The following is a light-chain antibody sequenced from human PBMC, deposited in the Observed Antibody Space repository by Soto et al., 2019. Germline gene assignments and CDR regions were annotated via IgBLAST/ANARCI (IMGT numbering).Light chain of an antibody. J-gene: IGLJ1*01. Sequence: QSALTQAASVSGSPGQSITISCTGTSSDVGGYNYVSWYQQQPGKAPKLMIYDVSNRPSGVSNRFSGSKSGYTASLTISGLQAEDEADYYCSSYTSSSTLLYVFGTGTKLTVL. V-gene: IGLV2-14*01. CDR2: DVS. CDR3: SSYTSSSTLLYV. CDR1: SSDVGGYNY.